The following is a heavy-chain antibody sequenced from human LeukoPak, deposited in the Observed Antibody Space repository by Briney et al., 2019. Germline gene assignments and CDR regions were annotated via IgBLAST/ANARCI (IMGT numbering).Heavy chain of an antibody. CDR2: ISAYNGNT. CDR1: GYTFTSYG. V-gene: IGHV1-18*01. D-gene: IGHD5-12*01. CDR3: ARDSPGGYDWRLYYYGMDV. J-gene: IGHJ6*02. Sequence: ASVKVSCKASGYTFTSYGISWVRQAPGQGLEWMGWISAYNGNTNYAQKLQGRVTMTRDTSTSTVYMELSSLRSEDTAVYYCARDSPGGYDWRLYYYGMDVWGQGTTVTVSS.